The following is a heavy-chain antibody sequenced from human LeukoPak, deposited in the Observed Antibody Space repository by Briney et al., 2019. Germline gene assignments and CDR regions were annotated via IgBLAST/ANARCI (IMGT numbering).Heavy chain of an antibody. J-gene: IGHJ4*02. CDR1: EFPFFGFP. Sequence: GGSLGLSAAPPEFPFFGFPMSGASRAQGRGVGWVSPISGSGGSTYYADTVKGRFTITRDNSKNTLYLQMNSLRAEDTAVYYCAKDRNEWELLGDYFDYWGQGTLVTVSS. CDR3: AKDRNEWELLGDYFDY. CDR2: ISGSGGST. V-gene: IGHV3-23*01. D-gene: IGHD1-26*01.